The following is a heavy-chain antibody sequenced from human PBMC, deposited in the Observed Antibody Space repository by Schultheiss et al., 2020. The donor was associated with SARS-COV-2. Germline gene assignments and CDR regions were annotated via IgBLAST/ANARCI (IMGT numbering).Heavy chain of an antibody. D-gene: IGHD3-3*01. Sequence: SETLSLTCTVSGGSISSYYWSWIRQPPGKGLEWIGYIYYSGSTNYNPSLKSRVTISVDTSKNQFSLKLSSVTAADTAVYYCAREGRITIFGVVIPNYYYYGMGVWGQGTTVTVSS. J-gene: IGHJ6*02. CDR2: IYYSGST. CDR1: GGSISSYY. CDR3: AREGRITIFGVVIPNYYYYGMGV. V-gene: IGHV4-59*12.